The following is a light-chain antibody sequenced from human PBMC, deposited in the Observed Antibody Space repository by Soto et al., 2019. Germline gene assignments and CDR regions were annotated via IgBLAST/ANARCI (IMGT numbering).Light chain of an antibody. V-gene: IGLV7-43*01. CDR3: LLYYGATDV. Sequence: QAVVTQEPSLTVSPGGTVTLTCASSTGAVTSAYYPNWFQLKPGQAPRALIYNTTSKHSWTPARFSGSLLGGKAALTLSGVQPEDEAEYYCLLYYGATDVFGTGTKVTVL. CDR1: TGAVTSAYY. CDR2: NTT. J-gene: IGLJ1*01.